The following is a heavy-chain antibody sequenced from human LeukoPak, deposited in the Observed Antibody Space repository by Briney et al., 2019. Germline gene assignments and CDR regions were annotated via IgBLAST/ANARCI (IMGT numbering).Heavy chain of an antibody. CDR2: FYYSGST. Sequence: SETLSLTCTVSGDSISSYYWSWIRQPPGKGLEWIGYFYYSGSTNYNPPLKSRVTISVDTSKDQFSLKLSSVTAADTAVYYCARPRGYRNGLFVVRGHAFDIWGQGTRVTVSS. D-gene: IGHD5-18*01. CDR1: GDSISSYY. J-gene: IGHJ3*02. CDR3: ARPRGYRNGLFVVRGHAFDI. V-gene: IGHV4-59*12.